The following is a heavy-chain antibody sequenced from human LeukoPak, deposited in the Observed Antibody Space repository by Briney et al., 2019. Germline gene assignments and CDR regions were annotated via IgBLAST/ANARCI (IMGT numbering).Heavy chain of an antibody. CDR3: ARSTRRQNDAFDI. V-gene: IGHV3-21*01. CDR2: ISERSSYI. CDR1: GFTFSSYS. J-gene: IGHJ3*02. Sequence: GGSLRLSCAASGFTFSSYSVNRVRQAPGKGLEWVSSISERSSYIYYADSMKGRFTISRDNAKNSLYLQMNSLRAEDTAVYYCARSTRRQNDAFDIWGQGTVVTVSS.